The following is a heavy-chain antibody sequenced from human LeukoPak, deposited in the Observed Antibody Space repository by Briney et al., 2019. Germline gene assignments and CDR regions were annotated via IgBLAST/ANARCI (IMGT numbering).Heavy chain of an antibody. CDR2: IIPILGIA. V-gene: IGHV1-69*04. Sequence: SVKVSCTASGGTFSSYAISWVRQAPGQGLEWMGRIIPILGIANYAQKFQGRVTITADKSTITAYMELSSLRSEDTAVYYCAIGSDYGDEGVWFDPWGQGTLVTVSS. J-gene: IGHJ5*02. CDR1: GGTFSSYA. D-gene: IGHD4-17*01. CDR3: AIGSDYGDEGVWFDP.